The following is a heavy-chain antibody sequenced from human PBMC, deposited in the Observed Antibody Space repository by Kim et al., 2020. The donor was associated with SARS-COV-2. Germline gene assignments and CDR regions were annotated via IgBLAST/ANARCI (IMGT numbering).Heavy chain of an antibody. D-gene: IGHD3-3*01. Sequence: SVKVSCKASGGTFSSYAISWVRQAPGQGLEWMGGIIPIFGTANYAQKFQGRVTITADESTSTAYMELSSLRSEDTAVYYCARSNYDFWSGYYSDDWGQGTLVTVSS. CDR1: GGTFSSYA. V-gene: IGHV1-69*13. CDR3: ARSNYDFWSGYYSDD. J-gene: IGHJ4*02. CDR2: IIPIFGTA.